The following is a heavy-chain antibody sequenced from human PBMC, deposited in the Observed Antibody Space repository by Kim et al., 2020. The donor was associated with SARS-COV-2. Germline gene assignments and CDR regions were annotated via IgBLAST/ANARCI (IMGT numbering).Heavy chain of an antibody. Sequence: SETLSLTCTVSGGSISSYYWSWIRQPPGKGLEWIGYIYYSGSTNYNPSLKSRVTISVDTSKNQFSLKLSSVTAADTAVYYCARVTATAHHYYFDYWGQGTLVTVSS. J-gene: IGHJ4*02. CDR3: ARVTATAHHYYFDY. CDR2: IYYSGST. CDR1: GGSISSYY. V-gene: IGHV4-59*01. D-gene: IGHD2-21*02.